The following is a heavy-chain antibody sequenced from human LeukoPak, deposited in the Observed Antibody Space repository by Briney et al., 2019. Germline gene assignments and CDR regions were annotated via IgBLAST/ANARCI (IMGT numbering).Heavy chain of an antibody. J-gene: IGHJ6*02. D-gene: IGHD6-19*01. Sequence: GGSLRLSCAASGFTFSSYAMHWVRQAPGKGLEWVAVISYDGSNKYYADSVKGRFTISRDNSKNTLYRQMNSLRAEDTAVYYCAREVQPGYSSGWYYAYYYYYGMDVWSQGTTVTVSS. CDR3: AREVQPGYSSGWYYAYYYYYGMDV. CDR2: ISYDGSNK. CDR1: GFTFSSYA. V-gene: IGHV3-30-3*01.